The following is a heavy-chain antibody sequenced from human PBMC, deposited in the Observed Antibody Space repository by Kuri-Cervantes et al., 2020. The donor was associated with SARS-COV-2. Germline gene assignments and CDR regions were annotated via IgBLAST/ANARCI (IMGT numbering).Heavy chain of an antibody. Sequence: GGSLRLSCAASGFTFRNYWMTWVRQAPGKGLEWVANIKQDGREKYYMDSLRGRFTVSRDNAKNSLHLQMSNLRAGDTAVYYCARDLRLGKSLDYWGQGTLVTVSS. CDR1: GFTFRNYW. D-gene: IGHD7-27*01. J-gene: IGHJ4*02. CDR3: ARDLRLGKSLDY. CDR2: IKQDGREK. V-gene: IGHV3-7*01.